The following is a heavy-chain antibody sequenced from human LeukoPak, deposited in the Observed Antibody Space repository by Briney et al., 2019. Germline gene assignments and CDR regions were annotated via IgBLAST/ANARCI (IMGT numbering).Heavy chain of an antibody. V-gene: IGHV3-23*01. J-gene: IGHJ5*02. D-gene: IGHD2-15*01. CDR3: AKESSLGYCSGGSCINWFDP. Sequence: PGGSLRLSCAASGFTFSSYSMNWVRQAPGKGLEWVSAISGSGGSTYYADSVKGRFTISRDNSKNTLYLQMNSLRAEDTAVYYCAKESSLGYCSGGSCINWFDPWGQGTLVTVSS. CDR2: ISGSGGST. CDR1: GFTFSSYS.